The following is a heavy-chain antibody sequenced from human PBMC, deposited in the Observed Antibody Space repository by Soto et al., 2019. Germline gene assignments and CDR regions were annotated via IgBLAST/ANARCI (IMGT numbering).Heavy chain of an antibody. D-gene: IGHD5-12*01. J-gene: IGHJ4*02. CDR1: GFTFSSYA. Sequence: SGGSLRLSCAASGFTFSSYAMSWVRQAPGKGLEWVSAISGSGGSTYYADSVKGRFTISRDNSKNTLYLQMNSLRAEDTAVYYCAKEVYSGYDSVVFYFDYWGQGTLVTVSS. CDR3: AKEVYSGYDSVVFYFDY. CDR2: ISGSGGST. V-gene: IGHV3-23*01.